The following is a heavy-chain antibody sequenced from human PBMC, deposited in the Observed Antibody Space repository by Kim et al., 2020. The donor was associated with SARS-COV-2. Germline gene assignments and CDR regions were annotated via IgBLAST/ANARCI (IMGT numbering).Heavy chain of an antibody. CDR1: GFSFSNYA. Sequence: GGSLRLSCAASGFSFSNYAMAWVRQAPGKGLEWVSTISGSGDRTSYPDSVKGLFTILRDNTKNMLYMQMNSLRVEDTAVYYCAKTDCSDFGCRVRDYWGQGTLVTVSS. D-gene: IGHD3-10*02. V-gene: IGHV3-23*01. J-gene: IGHJ4*02. CDR2: ISGSGDRT. CDR3: AKTDCSDFGCRVRDY.